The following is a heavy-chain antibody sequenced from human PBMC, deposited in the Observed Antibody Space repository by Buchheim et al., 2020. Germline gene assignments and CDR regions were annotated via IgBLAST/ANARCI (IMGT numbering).Heavy chain of an antibody. CDR3: ARGSIAAADFDY. V-gene: IGHV3-30-3*01. CDR1: GFTFSSYA. CDR2: ISYDGSNK. Sequence: QVQLVESGGGVVQPGRSLRLSCAASGFTFSSYAMHWVRQAPGKGLEWVAVISYDGSNKYYADSVKGRFTISRDNSKNTLNLQMNSLRAEDTAVYYCARGSIAAADFDYWGQGTL. J-gene: IGHJ4*02. D-gene: IGHD6-13*01.